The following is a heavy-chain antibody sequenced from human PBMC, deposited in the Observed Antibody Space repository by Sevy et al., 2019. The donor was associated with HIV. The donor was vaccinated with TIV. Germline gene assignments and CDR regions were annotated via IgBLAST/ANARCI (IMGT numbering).Heavy chain of an antibody. V-gene: IGHV3-74*01. J-gene: IGHJ4*02. CDR3: FVRIRDSSEIDY. D-gene: IGHD6-6*01. CDR2: LNGDGSDI. CDR1: GFNFSTYA. Sequence: GGSLRLSCSVSGFNFSTYAMHWVRQAPGKGLEWVARLNGDGSDINYADSVRGRFTISRDNTKNTLYLQMSSLRGEDTAVYYCFVRIRDSSEIDYWGQGTLVTVSS.